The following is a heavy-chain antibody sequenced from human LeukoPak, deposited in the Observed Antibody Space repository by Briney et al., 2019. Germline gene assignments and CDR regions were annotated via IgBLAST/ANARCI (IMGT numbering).Heavy chain of an antibody. J-gene: IGHJ5*02. V-gene: IGHV1-69*01. Sequence: SVKVSFKASVGTFSSYASSWVRQAPGQALEWMGGNIPIFGTTNYAQKFQGRVTITADESRSTSYMELSSLRSEDTAVYYCARDYWEFDPWGQGTLVTVSS. CDR1: VGTFSSYA. D-gene: IGHD2-8*02. CDR3: ARDYWEFDP. CDR2: NIPIFGTT.